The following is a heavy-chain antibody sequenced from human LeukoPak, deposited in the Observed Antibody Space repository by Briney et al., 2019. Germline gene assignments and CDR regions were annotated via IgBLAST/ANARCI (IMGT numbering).Heavy chain of an antibody. D-gene: IGHD3-10*01. CDR1: GFTFRSYD. CDR3: AREPTYYYGSGSYLVEDY. CDR2: IGTAGEI. J-gene: IGHJ4*02. V-gene: IGHV3-13*01. Sequence: AGGSLRLSCAASGFTFRSYDMHWVRQATGKGLEWVSGIGTAGEIYYPGSVKGRFTISRENAKNSLYLQMNSLRAGDTAVYYCAREPTYYYGSGSYLVEDYWGQGTLVTVSS.